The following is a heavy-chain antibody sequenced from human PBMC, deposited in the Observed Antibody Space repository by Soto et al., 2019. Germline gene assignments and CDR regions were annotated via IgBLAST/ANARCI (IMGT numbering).Heavy chain of an antibody. Sequence: QVQLVQSGAEVRQPASSVKVSCKTSGGTFSSYAISWVRQAPGQVLEWMGGIVPIVDTSTYAQKFQGRVTITADESTSTVYMELSSLRSDDTAVYYCVIVVAIPGYPDNWGQGTLVTVSS. CDR3: VIVVAIPGYPDN. D-gene: IGHD5-12*01. CDR2: IVPIVDTS. V-gene: IGHV1-69*12. CDR1: GGTFSSYA. J-gene: IGHJ4*02.